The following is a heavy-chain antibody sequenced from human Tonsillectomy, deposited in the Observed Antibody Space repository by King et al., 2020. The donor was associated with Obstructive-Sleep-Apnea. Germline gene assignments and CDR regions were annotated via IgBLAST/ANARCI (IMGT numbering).Heavy chain of an antibody. CDR3: ARSGSSGWYYYFGMDV. CDR1: GFTFSSYG. J-gene: IGHJ6*02. Sequence: VQLVESGGGVVQPGRSLRLSCAASGFTFSSYGMHWVRQAPGKGLEWVAIIWYDGSSKYYADSVKGRFTISRDNSKNTLYLQMNSVRAEDTAVYYCARSGSSGWYYYFGMDVWGQGTTVTVSS. V-gene: IGHV3-33*01. CDR2: IWYDGSSK. D-gene: IGHD6-19*01.